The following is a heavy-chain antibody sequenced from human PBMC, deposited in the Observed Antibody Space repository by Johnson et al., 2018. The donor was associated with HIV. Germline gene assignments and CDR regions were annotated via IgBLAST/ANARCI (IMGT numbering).Heavy chain of an antibody. Sequence: QMLLVESGGVVVQPGRSLRLSCAASGFTFSSYGMHWVRQAPGKGLEWVAVISYDGSNKYYADSVKGRFTISRDNSKNTLYLQMNSLRPEDTAVYHCARGRRPWELHGFNAFDTWGQGTMVIVSS. CDR1: GFTFSSYG. D-gene: IGHD1-26*01. J-gene: IGHJ3*02. CDR3: ARGRRPWELHGFNAFDT. CDR2: ISYDGSNK. V-gene: IGHV3-30*03.